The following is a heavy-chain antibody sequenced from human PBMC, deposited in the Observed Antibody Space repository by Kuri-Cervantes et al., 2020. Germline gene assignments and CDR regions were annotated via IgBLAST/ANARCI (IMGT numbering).Heavy chain of an antibody. CDR3: ARDYSNLVMDV. D-gene: IGHD2/OR15-2a*01. Sequence: GGSLRLSCAASGFIFNDYMAWIRQAPGKGLELISYSSNRGITIYYADSVKGRFTVSRDTAKNSVFLQMNSLRAEDTAVYYCARDYSNLVMDVWGKGTTVTVSS. J-gene: IGHJ6*03. CDR2: SSNRGITI. CDR1: GFIFNDY. V-gene: IGHV3-11*04.